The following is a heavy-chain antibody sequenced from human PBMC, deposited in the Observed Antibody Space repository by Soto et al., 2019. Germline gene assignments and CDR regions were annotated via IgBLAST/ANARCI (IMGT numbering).Heavy chain of an antibody. CDR3: AKDVGYCSGGRCYPHNWFDP. J-gene: IGHJ5*02. CDR1: GFTFKSYG. Sequence: QAQLVESGGGVVQPGRSLRLSCAASGFTFKSYGMHWVRQAPGKGLEWVAVISYDGSIEYYGDSVKGRFTISRDNSKNTLYLQMNSLRAEDTAVYYCAKDVGYCSGGRCYPHNWFDPWGQGTLVTVSS. V-gene: IGHV3-30*18. CDR2: ISYDGSIE. D-gene: IGHD2-15*01.